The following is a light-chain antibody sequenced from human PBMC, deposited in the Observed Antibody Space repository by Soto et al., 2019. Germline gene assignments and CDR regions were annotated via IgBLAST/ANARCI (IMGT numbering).Light chain of an antibody. CDR3: CSYAGSSTWV. V-gene: IGLV2-23*01. CDR1: NSDIGTYNL. CDR2: EDS. J-gene: IGLJ3*02. Sequence: QSALTQPASVSGSPGQSITISCTGTNSDIGTYNLVSWYQHHPGKAPKLIIHEDSKRPSGVSYRFSGSKSSNTASLTLSGLQAEDEADYYCCSYAGSSTWVFGGGTKLTVL.